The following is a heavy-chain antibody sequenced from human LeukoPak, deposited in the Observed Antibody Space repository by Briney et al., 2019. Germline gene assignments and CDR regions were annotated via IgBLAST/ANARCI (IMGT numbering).Heavy chain of an antibody. CDR3: ARDSEVSSSWSLDY. CDR1: GFTVSRDY. CDR2: ISTGGDT. Sequence: GGSLRLSCAASGFTVSRDYMNWVRQAPGKGLEWVSVISTGGDTYYAESVKGRFTISRDNPKNTLNLQMNSLRGEDTAVYYCARDSEVSSSWSLDYWGQGTLVTVSS. D-gene: IGHD6-13*01. V-gene: IGHV3-66*01. J-gene: IGHJ4*02.